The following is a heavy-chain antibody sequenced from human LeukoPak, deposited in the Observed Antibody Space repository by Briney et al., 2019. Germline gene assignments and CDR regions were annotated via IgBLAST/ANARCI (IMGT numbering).Heavy chain of an antibody. CDR2: IYKSGST. J-gene: IGHJ5*02. Sequence: PSETLSLTCTVSGGSISSGSYSWSWIRQPAGKGLEWIGRIYKSGSTNYNPSLKSRVTISVDTSKNQFSLKLRSVTAADTAVYYCARDKRDSSSSIEDNWFDPWGQGTLVTVSS. V-gene: IGHV4-61*02. CDR3: ARDKRDSSSSIEDNWFDP. CDR1: GGSISSGSYS. D-gene: IGHD6-6*01.